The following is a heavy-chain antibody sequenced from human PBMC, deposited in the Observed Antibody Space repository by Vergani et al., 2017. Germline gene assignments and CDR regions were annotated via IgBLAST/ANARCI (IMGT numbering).Heavy chain of an antibody. V-gene: IGHV6-1*01. CDR1: GDSVSSNSAA. J-gene: IGHJ6*03. Sequence: QVQLQQSGPGLVKPSQTLSLTCAISGDSVSSNSAAWNWIRQSPSRGLEWLGRTYYRSKWYNDYAVSVKSRITINPDTSKNQFPMQMKSVTPEDTAVYCCARDLIEMETGYYYMDVWGKGATVTVSS. CDR2: TYYRSKWYN. D-gene: IGHD5-24*01. CDR3: ARDLIEMETGYYYMDV.